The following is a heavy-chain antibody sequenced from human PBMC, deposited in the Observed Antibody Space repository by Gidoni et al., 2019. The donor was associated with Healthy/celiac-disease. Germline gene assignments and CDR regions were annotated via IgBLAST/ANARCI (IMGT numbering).Heavy chain of an antibody. CDR2: IYYSGST. CDR1: GGSISSSSYY. Sequence: QLQLQESGPGLVKPSETLSLTCTVSGGSISSSSYYGGWLRQPPGKGLEWIGSIYYSGSTYYNPSLKSRVTISVDTSKNQFSLKLSSVTAADTAVYYCARQYRYYDSSGYYYYYYGMDVWGQGTTVTVSS. D-gene: IGHD3-22*01. CDR3: ARQYRYYDSSGYYYYYYGMDV. V-gene: IGHV4-39*01. J-gene: IGHJ6*02.